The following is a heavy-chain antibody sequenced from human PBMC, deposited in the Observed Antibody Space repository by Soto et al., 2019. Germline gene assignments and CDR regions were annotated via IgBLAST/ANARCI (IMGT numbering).Heavy chain of an antibody. D-gene: IGHD6-13*01. CDR3: ATPYSSPCWGRAYFHY. J-gene: IGHJ4*02. CDR2: MFVRGGET. Sequence: GGSLRLSCAASGVTFSSADMSWVRQAPGKGLGWVSYMFVRGGETSYADSVTGRCTISKDKSQNMLYLQMNSLRAEDTAIYYCATPYSSPCWGRAYFHYWGQGTLVTVSS. V-gene: IGHV3-23*01. CDR1: GVTFSSAD.